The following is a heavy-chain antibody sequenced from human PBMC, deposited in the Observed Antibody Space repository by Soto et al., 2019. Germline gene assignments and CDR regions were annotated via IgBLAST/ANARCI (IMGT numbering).Heavy chain of an antibody. CDR3: ARQDYYFWSGPRTIQYGMDV. D-gene: IGHD3-3*01. Sequence: SETLSLTCTVSGGSISSGGYYWSWIRQHPGKGLEWIGYIYYSGSTYYNPSLKSRVTISVDTSKNQFSLKLSSVTAADTAVYYCARQDYYFWSGPRTIQYGMDVRGQGITVSVSS. CDR2: IYYSGST. V-gene: IGHV4-31*03. J-gene: IGHJ6*02. CDR1: GGSISSGGYY.